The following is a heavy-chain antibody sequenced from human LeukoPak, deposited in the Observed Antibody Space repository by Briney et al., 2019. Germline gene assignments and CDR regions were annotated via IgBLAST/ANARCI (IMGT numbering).Heavy chain of an antibody. CDR3: ATERYYGSSTTPRGLLHLSYYYYYGMDV. CDR2: IYSGGST. D-gene: IGHD3-10*01. V-gene: IGHV3-66*01. J-gene: IGHJ6*02. CDR1: GFTVSSNY. Sequence: GGSLRLPCAASGFTVSSNYMSWVRQAPGKGLEWVSVIYSGGSTYYADSVKGRFTISRDNSKNTLYLQMNSLRAEDTAVYYCATERYYGSSTTPRGLLHLSYYYYYGMDVWGQGTTVTVSS.